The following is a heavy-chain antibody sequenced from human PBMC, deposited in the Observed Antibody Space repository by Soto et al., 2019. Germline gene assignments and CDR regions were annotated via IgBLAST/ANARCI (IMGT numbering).Heavy chain of an antibody. CDR2: IKGGGSST. Sequence: GGPLSDSWTAAGGAFSNHAMSCVSQARGKGLEWVSAIKGGGSSTYYADSVKGRVTISRDNSKNTLYLQMNSLRAEDTAVYYCARAGYSYGYGYWGQRPLVTVSS. CDR1: GGAFSNHA. V-gene: IGHV3-23*01. CDR3: ARAGYSYGYGY. J-gene: IGHJ4*02. D-gene: IGHD5-18*01.